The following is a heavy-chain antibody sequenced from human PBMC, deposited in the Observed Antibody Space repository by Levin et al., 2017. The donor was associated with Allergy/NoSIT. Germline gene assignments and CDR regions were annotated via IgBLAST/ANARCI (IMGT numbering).Heavy chain of an antibody. D-gene: IGHD3-3*01. V-gene: IGHV2-26*01. CDR1: GFSLSHARMG. J-gene: IGHJ3*02. CDR3: ARMGTIFGVVMYAFDI. CDR2: IFSNDEK. Sequence: SGPTLVKPTETLTLTCTVSGFSLSHARMGVSWIRQPPGKALEWLAHIFSNDEKSYSTSLKSRLTISKDTSKSQVVLTMTNMDPVDTATYYCARMGTIFGVVMYAFDIWGQGTMVTVSS.